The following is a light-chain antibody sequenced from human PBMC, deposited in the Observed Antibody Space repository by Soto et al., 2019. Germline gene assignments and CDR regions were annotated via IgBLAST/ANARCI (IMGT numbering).Light chain of an antibody. CDR2: EVN. CDR1: SSDIGAYDY. V-gene: IGLV2-14*01. Sequence: QSGLTEPASLSLSPGQSTTISCTGTSSDIGAYDYVSWFQQHPGKAPKLMISEVNNRPSGVSNRFSGSKSGNTAYLTISGLQVEDEAEYFCFSSTTTSTHVFGTGTKATVL. CDR3: FSSTTTSTHV. J-gene: IGLJ1*01.